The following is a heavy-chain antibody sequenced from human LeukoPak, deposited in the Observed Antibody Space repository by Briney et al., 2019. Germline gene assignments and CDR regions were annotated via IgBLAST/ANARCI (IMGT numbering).Heavy chain of an antibody. J-gene: IGHJ4*02. D-gene: IGHD3-10*01. CDR1: GFTFSSYS. Sequence: GGSLRLSCAASGFTFSSYSVNWVRQAPGKGLEWVSSISSSGRYIYYADSVKGRFTIFRDNAKNSLYLQMNSLRAEDTAVYYCARDLGELDAPDYRGQGTLVTVSS. CDR2: ISSSGRYI. V-gene: IGHV3-21*01. CDR3: ARDLGELDAPDY.